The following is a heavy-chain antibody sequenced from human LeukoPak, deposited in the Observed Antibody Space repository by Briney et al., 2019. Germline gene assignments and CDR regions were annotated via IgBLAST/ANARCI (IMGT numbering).Heavy chain of an antibody. CDR1: GFTFSSYA. Sequence: GGSLRLSCAASGFTFSSYAMSWVRQTPGKGLEWVSAISGSGGRGGSTYYADSVKGRFTISRDNSKNTLYLQMNRLRAEDTAVYYCAKDLVGYYDSSGYSDVGYWGQGTLVTVSS. D-gene: IGHD3-22*01. V-gene: IGHV3-23*01. J-gene: IGHJ4*02. CDR3: AKDLVGYYDSSGYSDVGY. CDR2: ISGSGGRGGST.